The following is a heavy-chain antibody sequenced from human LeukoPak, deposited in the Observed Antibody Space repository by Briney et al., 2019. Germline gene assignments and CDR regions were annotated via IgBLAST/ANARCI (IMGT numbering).Heavy chain of an antibody. Sequence: PGGSLRLSCAASGFTFSSYGMHWVRQAPGKGLEWVAFIRYDGSNKYYADSVKGRFTISRDNSKNTLYLQMNSLRAEDTAVYYCAKEAIYSSSWYGADYWGQGTLVTVSS. CDR3: AKEAIYSSSWYGADY. CDR1: GFTFSSYG. J-gene: IGHJ4*02. CDR2: IRYDGSNK. V-gene: IGHV3-30*02. D-gene: IGHD6-13*01.